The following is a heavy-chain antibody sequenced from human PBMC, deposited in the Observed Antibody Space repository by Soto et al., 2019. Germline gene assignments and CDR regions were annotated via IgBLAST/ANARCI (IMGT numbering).Heavy chain of an antibody. J-gene: IGHJ4*01. D-gene: IGHD2-2*02. V-gene: IGHV1-46*01. Sequence: ASVKVSCKASGHTFTSYYMHWVRQAAGQGLEWMGIINPSGGSTSYAQKFQGRVTMTRDTSTSTVYMELSSLRSEDTAVYYCARWDIVVVPAAILHEYYFEYFGHLTLGSVS. CDR2: INPSGGST. CDR1: GHTFTSYY. CDR3: ARWDIVVVPAAILHEYYFEY.